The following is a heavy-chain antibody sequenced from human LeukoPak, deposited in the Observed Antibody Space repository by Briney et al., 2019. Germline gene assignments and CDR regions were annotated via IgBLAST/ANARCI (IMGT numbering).Heavy chain of an antibody. CDR1: GFTFDDYA. CDR3: TKDFSSGYYYFDF. D-gene: IGHD3-22*01. V-gene: IGHV3-9*01. J-gene: IGHJ4*02. CDR2: INWNSGSK. Sequence: GGSLRLSCAVSGFTFDDYAIHWVRQGPGKGLEWVSGINWNSGSKHYADSVKGRFTISRDNAKNSLYLQMNSLKPEDTALYYCTKDFSSGYYYFDFWGQGTLVTVSS.